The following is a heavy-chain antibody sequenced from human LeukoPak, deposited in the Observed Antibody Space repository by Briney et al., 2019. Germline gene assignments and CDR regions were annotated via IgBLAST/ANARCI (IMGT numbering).Heavy chain of an antibody. J-gene: IGHJ4*02. Sequence: GGSLRLSCAASGFTFSGSAMHWVRQASGKGLEWVGRIRSKANSYATAYAASVKGRFTISRDDSKNTAYLQMNSLKTEDTAVYYCVGRTTYYDFWSGYYTDYWGQGTLVTVSS. CDR2: IRSKANSYAT. CDR1: GFTFSGSA. CDR3: VGRTTYYDFWSGYYTDY. V-gene: IGHV3-73*01. D-gene: IGHD3-3*01.